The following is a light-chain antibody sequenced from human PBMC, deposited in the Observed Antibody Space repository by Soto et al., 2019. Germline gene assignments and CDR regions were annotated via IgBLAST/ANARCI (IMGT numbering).Light chain of an antibody. CDR3: QQTYTTPGT. V-gene: IGKV1-39*01. CDR1: QTIDKY. CDR2: GAS. Sequence: DIQMTQSPSSLPASVGDSVTITCRSSQTIDKYLSWYQHKAGQAPKLLIYGASSLHKGVPARFRGSGAGTFFTLTISSLQPEDYATYYCQQTYTTPGTFDRGTTVEIK. J-gene: IGKJ1*01.